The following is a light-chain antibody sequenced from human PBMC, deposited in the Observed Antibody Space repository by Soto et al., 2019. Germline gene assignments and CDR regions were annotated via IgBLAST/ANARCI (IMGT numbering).Light chain of an antibody. Sequence: EIVLTQSPGTLSLSPGERATLSCRASQSVSSSFVAWFQQKPGQAPRLLIYGTSSRATGIPDRFSGSGSGTDFTLTINRMETEDFAMYFCQQYGSSPWTFGQGTKVDIK. V-gene: IGKV3-20*01. J-gene: IGKJ1*01. CDR2: GTS. CDR1: QSVSSSF. CDR3: QQYGSSPWT.